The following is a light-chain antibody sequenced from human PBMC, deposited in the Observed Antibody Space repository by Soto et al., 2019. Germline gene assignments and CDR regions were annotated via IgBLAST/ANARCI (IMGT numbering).Light chain of an antibody. CDR2: GAS. CDR3: QQYGSSPRK. CDR1: QSVSSSY. Sequence: EIVLTQSPGTLSLSPGERATLSCRASQSVSSSYLAWYQQRPGQAPRLLIYGASRRATGITDRFSGSGSGTDFTLTISRLEPEDFAVYFCQQYGSSPRKFGQGTKVEVK. V-gene: IGKV3-20*01. J-gene: IGKJ1*01.